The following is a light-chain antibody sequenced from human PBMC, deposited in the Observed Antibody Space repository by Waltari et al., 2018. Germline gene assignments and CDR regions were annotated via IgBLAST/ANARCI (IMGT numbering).Light chain of an antibody. J-gene: IGKJ1*01. CDR3: QHYLRLPVA. Sequence: EIVLTQSPGTLSLSPGERAIVSCRASQSVGRTLAWYQQKPGKAPRFLIYGASNRATGIPDRFIGSGSGTEFSLTISGLEPEDSAVYYCQHYLRLPVAFGQGTKVEIK. V-gene: IGKV3-20*01. CDR1: QSVGRT. CDR2: GAS.